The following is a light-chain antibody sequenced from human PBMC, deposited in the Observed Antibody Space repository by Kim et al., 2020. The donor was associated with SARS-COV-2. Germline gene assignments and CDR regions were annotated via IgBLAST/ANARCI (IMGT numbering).Light chain of an antibody. V-gene: IGKV1-5*03. CDR2: KAS. Sequence: ASVGDGVTITCRASRNVRDLLAWYQQKPGKAPKLLIYKASYLESGVSSRFSGSGSGTEFTLTISSLQPDDSATYHCHQYMNYPYAFGQGTKVDIK. CDR1: RNVRDL. J-gene: IGKJ2*01. CDR3: HQYMNYPYA.